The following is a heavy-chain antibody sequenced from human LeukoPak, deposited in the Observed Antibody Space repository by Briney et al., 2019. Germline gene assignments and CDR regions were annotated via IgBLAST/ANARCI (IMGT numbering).Heavy chain of an antibody. J-gene: IGHJ6*03. V-gene: IGHV3-48*01. CDR2: ISSGSNTI. CDR3: ARDLSAPPHLVTYYYYMDV. CDR1: GFSFSSYS. D-gene: IGHD6-13*01. Sequence: GGSLRLSCVASGFSFSSYSMNWVRQAPGKGQEWVSYISSGSNTIDYADSVKGRFTISRDNAKSSLYLQMNSLRAEDTAVYYCARDLSAPPHLVTYYYYMDVWGKGATVTVSS.